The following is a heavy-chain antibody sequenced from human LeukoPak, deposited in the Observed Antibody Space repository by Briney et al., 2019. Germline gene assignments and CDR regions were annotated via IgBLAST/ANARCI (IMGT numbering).Heavy chain of an antibody. CDR2: IYSDNT. CDR3: ARRAGAYSHPYDY. J-gene: IGHJ4*02. Sequence: PGGSPRLSCTVSGFTVSSNSMSWVRQAPGKGLEWVSFIYSDNTHYSDSVKGRFTISRDNSKNTLYLQTNSLRAEDTAVYYCARRAGAYSHPYDYWGQGTLVTVSS. D-gene: IGHD4/OR15-4a*01. V-gene: IGHV3-53*01. CDR1: GFTVSSNS.